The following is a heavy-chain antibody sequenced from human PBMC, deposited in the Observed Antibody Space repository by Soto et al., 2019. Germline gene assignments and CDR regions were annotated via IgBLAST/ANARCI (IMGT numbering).Heavy chain of an antibody. V-gene: IGHV4-39*01. CDR1: GDSINSDKYY. CDR2: IYYRGNT. J-gene: IGHJ4*02. CDR3: ARLEGLATISYYFDF. Sequence: SETLSLTCSVSGDSINSDKYYWGWIRQPPGKGLEWIGSIYYRGNTYYNPSLQTRVTISLGKSKSQFSLRLNSVTAADSAVYFCARLEGLATISYYFDFWGQGAQVTVSS. D-gene: IGHD3-9*01.